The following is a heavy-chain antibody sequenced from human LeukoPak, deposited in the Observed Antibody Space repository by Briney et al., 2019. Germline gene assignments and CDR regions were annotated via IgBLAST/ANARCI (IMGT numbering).Heavy chain of an antibody. CDR3: AKDGGDYYYYYYMDV. CDR1: GFTFDDYA. Sequence: PGGSLRLSCAASGFTFDDYAMHWVRQAPGKGLEWVSLISWDGGSTYYADSVKGRFTISRDNSKNSLYLQMNSLRAEDTALYYCAKDGGDYYYYYYMDVWGKGTTVTVSS. D-gene: IGHD3-10*01. J-gene: IGHJ6*03. CDR2: ISWDGGST. V-gene: IGHV3-43D*03.